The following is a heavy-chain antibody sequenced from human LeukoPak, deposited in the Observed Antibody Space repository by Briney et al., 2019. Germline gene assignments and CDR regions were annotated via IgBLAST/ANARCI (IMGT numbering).Heavy chain of an antibody. CDR1: GFTFDDYA. Sequence: GGSLRLSCAASGFTFDDYAMEWVRHAPGKGLDWVSGISWNSGSIDYADSGKGRFTVSRDNAKNSLYRQMNSLRPEDTALYYWAKDSSSSGWSGGFDYWGQGTLVTVSS. CDR2: ISWNSGSI. J-gene: IGHJ4*02. V-gene: IGHV3-9*01. CDR3: AKDSSSSGWSGGFDY. D-gene: IGHD6-19*01.